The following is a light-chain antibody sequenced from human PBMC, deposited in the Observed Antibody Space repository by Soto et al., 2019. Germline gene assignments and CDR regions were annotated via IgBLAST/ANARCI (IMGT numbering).Light chain of an antibody. V-gene: IGKV3-20*01. J-gene: IGKJ3*01. CDR1: QNINSRY. CDR2: GAS. CDR3: QQFGSSPGFT. Sequence: EMVLTQSPGTLSLSPGERPTLSCRASQNINSRYLAWYQQKPGQAPRLLIYGASGRATGIPDRFSGSGSGTDFTLTISRLEPEDFAVYYCQQFGSSPGFTFGPGTKVDIK.